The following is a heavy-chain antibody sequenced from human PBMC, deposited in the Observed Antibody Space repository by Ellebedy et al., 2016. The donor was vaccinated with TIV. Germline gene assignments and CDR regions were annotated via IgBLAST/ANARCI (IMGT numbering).Heavy chain of an antibody. CDR1: GDSVSRNSVA. D-gene: IGHD3-10*01. CDR3: TRGWLGGGMDV. J-gene: IGHJ6*02. V-gene: IGHV6-1*01. CDR2: TYYRSKWNN. Sequence: SQTLSLTCAISGDSVSRNSVAWNWIRQSPSRGLEWLGRTYYRSKWNNDYAVFVKSRIIINTDTSKNEFSLQLNSVTPEDTAVYYCTRGWLGGGMDVWGQGTTVIVSS.